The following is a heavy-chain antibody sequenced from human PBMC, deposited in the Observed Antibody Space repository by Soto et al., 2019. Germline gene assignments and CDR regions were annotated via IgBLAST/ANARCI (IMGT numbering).Heavy chain of an antibody. CDR2: IYSGGST. D-gene: IGHD6-19*01. CDR1: GFTVSSNY. Sequence: EVQLVESGGGLVQPGGSLRLSCAASGFTVSSNYMSWVRQAPGKGLAWVSVIYSGGSTYYADSVKGRFTISRDNSKNTLHLQINSLRAEDTAVYYCARDRIAVAGNPEYFQHWGQGTLVTVSS. V-gene: IGHV3-66*01. CDR3: ARDRIAVAGNPEYFQH. J-gene: IGHJ1*01.